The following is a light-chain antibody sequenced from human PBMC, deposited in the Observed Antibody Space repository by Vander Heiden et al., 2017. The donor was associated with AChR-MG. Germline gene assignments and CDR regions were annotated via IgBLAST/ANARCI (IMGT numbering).Light chain of an antibody. CDR1: SSDVGGYNY. CDR2: DVN. V-gene: IGLV2-11*01. Sequence: QSALTQPRSVSGSPGQSVTIPCAGTSSDVGGYNYVSGYQQHPDKAPRLILYDVNKRPSGVPDRFSGSRSGNTASLTISGLQAEDEADYYCCSYAGTSYVFGTGTDVTVL. J-gene: IGLJ1*01. CDR3: CSYAGTSYV.